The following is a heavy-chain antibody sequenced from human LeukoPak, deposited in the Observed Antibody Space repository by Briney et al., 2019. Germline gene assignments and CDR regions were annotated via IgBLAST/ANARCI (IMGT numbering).Heavy chain of an antibody. D-gene: IGHD6-6*01. Sequence: PSETLSLTCTVSGGSISSYYWSRIRQPPGKGLEWIGYIYYSGSTNYNPSLKSRVTISVDTSKNQFSLKLSSVTAADTAVYYCARGRDVQTLDYWGQGTLVTVSS. CDR1: GGSISSYY. J-gene: IGHJ4*02. CDR2: IYYSGST. CDR3: ARGRDVQTLDY. V-gene: IGHV4-59*01.